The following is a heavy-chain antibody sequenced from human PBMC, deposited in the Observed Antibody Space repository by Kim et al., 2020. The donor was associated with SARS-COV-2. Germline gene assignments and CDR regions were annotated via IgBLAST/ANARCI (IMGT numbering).Heavy chain of an antibody. D-gene: IGHD3-3*01. J-gene: IGHJ4*02. CDR3: AKDPYYDFWSGYFFDY. V-gene: IGHV3-23*01. CDR1: GFTFSSYA. Sequence: GGSLRLSCAASGFTFSSYAMSWVRQAPGKGLEWVSAISGSGGSTYYADSVKGLFTISRDNSKNTLYLQMNSLRAEDTAVYYCAKDPYYDFWSGYFFDYWGQGTLVTVSS. CDR2: ISGSGGST.